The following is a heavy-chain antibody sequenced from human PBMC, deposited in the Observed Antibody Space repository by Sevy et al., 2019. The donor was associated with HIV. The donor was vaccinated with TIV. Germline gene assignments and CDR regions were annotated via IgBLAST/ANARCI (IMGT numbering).Heavy chain of an antibody. CDR3: ARDLVIPATTDYFYYGMDV. Sequence: GGSLRLSCAASGFTIRTYNMNWVRQAPGKGLEWVSSISSSSTYIYYADSVKGRFTISRDNTKNSLYLQMSSLRAEETAVYYCARDLVIPATTDYFYYGMDVWGQGTTVTVSS. CDR2: ISSSSTYI. CDR1: GFTIRTYN. J-gene: IGHJ6*02. V-gene: IGHV3-21*01. D-gene: IGHD2-15*01.